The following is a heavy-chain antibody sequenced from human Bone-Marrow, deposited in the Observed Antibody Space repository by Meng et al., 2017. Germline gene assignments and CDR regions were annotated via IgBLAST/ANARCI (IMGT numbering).Heavy chain of an antibody. CDR1: GGSISNGGYS. V-gene: IGHV4-30-2*01. D-gene: IGHD6-6*01. CDR3: ARGKSNSSPPFDP. Sequence: QLQLQESGSGLVKPSQTLSLTCPVSGGSISNGGYSLSWLRQPPEKGLEWIGYIYHSGSTYYNPSIKSRVTISVDTSKNQFYLKLSSVTAADTAVYYCARGKSNSSPPFDPWGQGTLVTVSS. J-gene: IGHJ5*02. CDR2: IYHSGST.